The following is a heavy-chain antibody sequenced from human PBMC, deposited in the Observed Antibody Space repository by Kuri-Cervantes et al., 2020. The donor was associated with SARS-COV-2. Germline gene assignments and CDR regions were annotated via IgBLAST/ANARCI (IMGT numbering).Heavy chain of an antibody. D-gene: IGHD2/OR15-2a*01. CDR2: INPSGGST. Sequence: ASVKVSCKASGCTFTSYYMHWVRQAPGQGLEWMGIINPSGGSTSYAQKFQGRVTITADESTSTAYMELSSLRSEDTAVYYCARVVSALNAFDIWGQGTMVTVSS. CDR1: GCTFTSYY. V-gene: IGHV1-46*01. CDR3: ARVVSALNAFDI. J-gene: IGHJ3*02.